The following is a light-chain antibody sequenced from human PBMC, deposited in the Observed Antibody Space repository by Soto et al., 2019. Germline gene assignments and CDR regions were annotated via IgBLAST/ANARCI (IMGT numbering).Light chain of an antibody. CDR3: QQYGSSPFT. CDR2: GAS. V-gene: IGKV3-20*01. J-gene: IGKJ3*01. Sequence: EIVLTQSPGTLSLSPGERATLSCRASQSVTINYLAWYQQKPGQAPRLLVYGASTRATGIPDRFSGSGSGTDFTLTINRLETEDFEVYYCQQYGSSPFTFGPGTKVDIK. CDR1: QSVTINY.